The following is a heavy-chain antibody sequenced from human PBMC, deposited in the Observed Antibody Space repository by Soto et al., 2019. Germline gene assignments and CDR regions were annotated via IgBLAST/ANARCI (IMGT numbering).Heavy chain of an antibody. Sequence: QVQLVQSGAEVKKPGASVKVSCKASGYTFTSYDINWVRQATGQGLEWMGWMNPNSGNTGYAQKFQVRVTMTRNTSISTAYMELSSLRSEDTAVYYCARGRGYCRSTSCLGNWFDPWGQGTLVTVAS. CDR2: MNPNSGNT. CDR3: ARGRGYCRSTSCLGNWFDP. CDR1: GYTFTSYD. J-gene: IGHJ5*02. V-gene: IGHV1-8*01. D-gene: IGHD2-2*01.